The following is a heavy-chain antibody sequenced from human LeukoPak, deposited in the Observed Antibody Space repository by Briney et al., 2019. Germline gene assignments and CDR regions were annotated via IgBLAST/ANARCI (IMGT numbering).Heavy chain of an antibody. J-gene: IGHJ4*02. D-gene: IGHD1-1*01. CDR3: ARGTTDDY. CDR2: INPSGGST. Sequence: GASVKVSCKASGYTFTSYYIDWVRQAPGQGLEWMGVINPSGGSTRYAQKLQGRVTMTGDTSTRTVYMELSSLTSADTAVYYCARGTTDDYWGQGTPVTVSS. CDR1: GYTFTSYY. V-gene: IGHV1-46*01.